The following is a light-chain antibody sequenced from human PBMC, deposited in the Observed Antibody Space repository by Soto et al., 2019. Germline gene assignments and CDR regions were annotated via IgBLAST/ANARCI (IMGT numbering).Light chain of an antibody. J-gene: IGKJ4*01. Sequence: VHSDGNTYLSWFHQRPGHSPRRLIHKVSNRDSGVPARFSGSGSGTEFTLTISNLQSEDFAVYYCQQYNDWPPLTFGGGTKVDIK. CDR3: QQYNDWPPLT. CDR2: KVS. V-gene: IGKV2-30*02. CDR1: VHSDGNTY.